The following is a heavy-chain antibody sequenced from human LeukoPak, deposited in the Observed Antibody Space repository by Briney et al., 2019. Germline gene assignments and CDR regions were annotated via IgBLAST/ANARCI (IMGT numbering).Heavy chain of an antibody. D-gene: IGHD2-15*01. Sequence: GGSLRLPCAPSGFTFRSYSMNWVRQAPGEAPECVSSFSSGSSYRYYADSVKGRFTISRDDAKNSLYLQINSLRAEDTTVEYCAREYCSGGSCLYYFDYWGQGTLVTVSS. CDR2: FSSGSSYR. CDR3: AREYCSGGSCLYYFDY. CDR1: GFTFRSYS. V-gene: IGHV3-21*01. J-gene: IGHJ4*02.